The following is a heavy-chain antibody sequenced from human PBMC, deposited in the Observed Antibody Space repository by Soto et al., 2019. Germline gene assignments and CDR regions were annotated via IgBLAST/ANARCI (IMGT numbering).Heavy chain of an antibody. D-gene: IGHD3-3*01. CDR3: ARDSLGYYDFWSGYYNGHYYYYGMDV. J-gene: IGHJ6*02. V-gene: IGHV4-59*01. CDR2: IYYSGST. CDR1: GGSISSYY. Sequence: PSETLSLTCTVSGGSISSYYWTWIRQPPGKGLEWIGYIYYSGSTNYNPSLKSRVTISVDTSKNQFSLKLSSVTAADTAVYYCARDSLGYYDFWSGYYNGHYYYYGMDVWGQGTTVT.